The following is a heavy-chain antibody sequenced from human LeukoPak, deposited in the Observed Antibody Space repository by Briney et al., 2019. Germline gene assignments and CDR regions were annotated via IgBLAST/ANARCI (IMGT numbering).Heavy chain of an antibody. J-gene: IGHJ4*02. CDR2: ISWNSGSI. Sequence: GRSLRLSCAASGFNFDDYAMHWVRHAPGKGLEWVSGISWNSGSIDYADSVKGRFTISRDNAKNSLYLQMNSLRAEETALYYCAKDRVATIYGAYFDYWGQGTLVTVSS. CDR1: GFNFDDYA. V-gene: IGHV3-9*01. CDR3: AKDRVATIYGAYFDY. D-gene: IGHD5-12*01.